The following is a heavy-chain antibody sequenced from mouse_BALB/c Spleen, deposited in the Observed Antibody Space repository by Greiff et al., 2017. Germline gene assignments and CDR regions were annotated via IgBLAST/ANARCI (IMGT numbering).Heavy chain of an antibody. J-gene: IGHJ3*01. CDR2: IFPGDGST. V-gene: IGHV1S56*01. CDR1: GYTFTSYD. D-gene: IGHD2-4*01. Sequence: VQLQQSGAELVKPGASVKLSCKASGYTFTSYDIYWVRQRPEQGLEWIGWIFPGDGSTKYNEKFKGQATLTTDKSSSTAYMQLSRLTSEDSAVYFCARGYDYDGAWFAYWGQGTLVTVSA. CDR3: ARGYDYDGAWFAY.